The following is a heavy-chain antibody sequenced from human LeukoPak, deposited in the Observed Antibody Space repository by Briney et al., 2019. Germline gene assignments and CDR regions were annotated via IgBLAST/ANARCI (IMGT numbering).Heavy chain of an antibody. CDR3: AKWGDYDVLTGYYDSDY. V-gene: IGHV3-23*01. D-gene: IGHD3-9*01. CDR2: VSGRDTST. Sequence: GASLRLSCAASGFTFSNYAMSWVRQAPGRGLEWVSAVSGRDTSTYYTDSVKGRFTISRDNSKNTLYLQMNSLSAEDTAIYYCAKWGDYDVLTGYYDSDYWGQGTLVTVSS. J-gene: IGHJ4*02. CDR1: GFTFSNYA.